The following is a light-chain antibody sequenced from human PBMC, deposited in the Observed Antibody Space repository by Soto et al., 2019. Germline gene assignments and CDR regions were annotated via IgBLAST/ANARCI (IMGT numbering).Light chain of an antibody. CDR3: CSYAGASGYV. CDR1: SSDVGGYDH. J-gene: IGLJ1*01. Sequence: QSVLTQPRSVSGSPGQSVTISCTGTSSDVGGYDHASWYQQYPDRAPKLLIYNVNNRPSGVPDRFSGSKSGNTASLTISGLQIDDEADYYCCSYAGASGYVFGIGTKVTVL. CDR2: NVN. V-gene: IGLV2-11*01.